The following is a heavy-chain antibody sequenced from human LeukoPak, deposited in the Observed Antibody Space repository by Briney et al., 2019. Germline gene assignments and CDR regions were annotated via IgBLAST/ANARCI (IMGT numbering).Heavy chain of an antibody. J-gene: IGHJ4*02. CDR2: ISKSGNT. CDR1: GDSIKDYY. V-gene: IGHV4-4*07. D-gene: IGHD3-10*01. Sequence: SGTLSLTCTVSGDSIKDYYWNWVRQPAGKGLEWIGRISKSGNTNFNPSLKSRVTLSVETSKNQLSLKLKSVTVADTAVYYCARQGSENYFDSWGLGTLVIVSS. CDR3: ARQGSENYFDS.